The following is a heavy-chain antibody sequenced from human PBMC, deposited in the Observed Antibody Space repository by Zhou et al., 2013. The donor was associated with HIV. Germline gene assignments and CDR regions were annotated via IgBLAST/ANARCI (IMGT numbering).Heavy chain of an antibody. V-gene: IGHV1-69*05. J-gene: IGHJ5*02. Sequence: QVQLVQSGAEVKKPGSSVKVSCKASGGTFSSYAISWVRQAPGQGLEWMGGIIPIFGTANYAQKFQGRVTITTDESTSTAYMELSSLRSEDTAVYYCARGGVYCSSTSCQFNWFDPWGQGTLVTVSS. CDR1: GGTFSSYA. CDR2: IIPIFGTA. D-gene: IGHD2-2*01. CDR3: ARGGVYCSSTSCQFNWFDP.